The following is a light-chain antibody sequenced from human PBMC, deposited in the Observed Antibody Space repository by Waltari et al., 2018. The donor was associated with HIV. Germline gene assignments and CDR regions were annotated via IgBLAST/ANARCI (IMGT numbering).Light chain of an antibody. CDR1: NIGSNT. J-gene: IGLJ3*02. CDR3: QVWDSRSDHPV. Sequence: SYVLTQPPSVSVAPGQTARITCGGNNIGSNTVHWYQQSPGQAPVLVVHADSDRPSGSPGRFSGSNSGNTATLTISRVEAGDEADYYCQVWDSRSDHPVLGGGTRLTVL. CDR2: ADS. V-gene: IGLV3-21*02.